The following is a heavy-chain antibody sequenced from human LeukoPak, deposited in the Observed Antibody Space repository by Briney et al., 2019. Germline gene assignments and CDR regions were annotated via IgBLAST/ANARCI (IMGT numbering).Heavy chain of an antibody. J-gene: IGHJ4*02. D-gene: IGHD3-22*01. Sequence: SETLSLTCTVSGGSISSYYWSWIRQPPGKGLEWIGYIYYSGSTNYNPSLKSRVTISVGTSKNQFSLKLSSVTAADTAVYYCARDQDSSGCYLDYWGQGTLVTVSS. CDR3: ARDQDSSGCYLDY. V-gene: IGHV4-59*01. CDR2: IYYSGST. CDR1: GGSISSYY.